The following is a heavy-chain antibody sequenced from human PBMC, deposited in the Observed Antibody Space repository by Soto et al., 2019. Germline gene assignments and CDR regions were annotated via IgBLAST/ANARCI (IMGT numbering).Heavy chain of an antibody. CDR1: GFTFSTYD. CDR3: AKGPYRGPYSDLAY. Sequence: GGSLRLSCAASGFTFSTYDRHWVRQAPGKGLEWVGVISYDGSNKYYADSLKGRFTISRYNSKSTLYLQINSPIAGDRAVYYSAKGPYRGPYSDLAYGGQGTLVPVSS. CDR2: ISYDGSNK. J-gene: IGHJ4*02. V-gene: IGHV3-30*18. D-gene: IGHD2-15*01.